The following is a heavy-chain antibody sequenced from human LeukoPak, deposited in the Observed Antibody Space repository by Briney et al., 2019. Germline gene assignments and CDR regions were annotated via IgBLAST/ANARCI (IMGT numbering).Heavy chain of an antibody. D-gene: IGHD6-13*01. CDR2: IKQDGSEK. CDR3: AREHTFIAAAATKDWFDP. Sequence: GALRLSCAASGFTFSSYWMSWVRQAPGKGLEWVANIKQDGSEKYYVDSVKGRFTISRDNAKNSLYLQMISLRAEDTAVYYCAREHTFIAAAATKDWFDPWGQGTLVTVSS. V-gene: IGHV3-7*01. J-gene: IGHJ5*02. CDR1: GFTFSSYW.